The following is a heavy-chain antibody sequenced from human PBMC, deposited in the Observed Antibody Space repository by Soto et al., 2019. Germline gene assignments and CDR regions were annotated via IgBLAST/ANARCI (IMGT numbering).Heavy chain of an antibody. V-gene: IGHV3-30*03. D-gene: IGHD6-6*01. CDR2: ISYAGSDK. Sequence: QVQMVASGGGVVQPGRSLRLSCAASGFTFRTYGMHWVRQAPGKGLEWVAVISYAGSDKYYAGSVKGRFTISRDKSKNPVYMQMNRLRAEETGVYYCAGTYASSSGFGYFDLWGRGTLV. J-gene: IGHJ2*01. CDR1: GFTFRTYG. CDR3: AGTYASSSGFGYFDL.